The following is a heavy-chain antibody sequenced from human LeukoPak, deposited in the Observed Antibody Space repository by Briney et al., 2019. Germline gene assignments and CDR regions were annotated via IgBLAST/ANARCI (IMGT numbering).Heavy chain of an antibody. D-gene: IGHD6-6*01. CDR3: ARHGELKYSSSPGSY. V-gene: IGHV5-51*01. Sequence: GESLKISCKGSGYSFTSYWIGWVRQMPGKGLEWMGIIYPGDFDTRYSPSFQGQVTISADKSTSTAYLQWSSLKASDTAMYYCARHGELKYSSSPGSYWGQGTLVTVSS. J-gene: IGHJ4*02. CDR2: IYPGDFDT. CDR1: GYSFTSYW.